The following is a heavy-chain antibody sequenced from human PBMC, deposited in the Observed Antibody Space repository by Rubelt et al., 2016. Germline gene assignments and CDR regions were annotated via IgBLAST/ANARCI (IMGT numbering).Heavy chain of an antibody. CDR2: IGTAGDT. J-gene: IGHJ3*02. CDR3: ARSSGWSGDDAFDI. CDR1: GFTFSSYD. D-gene: IGHD6-19*01. V-gene: IGHV3-13*01. Sequence: VQLVESGGGLVQPGGSLRLSCAASGFTFSSYDMHWVRQATGKGLEWVSAIGTAGDTYYPGSVKGRFTISRENAKNSWYLQMNSLRAEDTAVYYCARSSGWSGDDAFDIWCQGTMVTVSS.